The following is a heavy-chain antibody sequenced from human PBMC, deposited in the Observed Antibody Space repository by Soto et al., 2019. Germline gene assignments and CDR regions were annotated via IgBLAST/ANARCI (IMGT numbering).Heavy chain of an antibody. J-gene: IGHJ5*02. Sequence: QLQLQESGSGLVKPSQTLSLTCAVSGGSISSGGYSWSWIRQPPGKGLECIGYIYHSGSTYYNPSXKXXVTISVDRPKNQFSLKLSSVTAADTTVYYCASSAGGSGFDPWGQGTLVTVSS. D-gene: IGHD6-25*01. CDR3: ASSAGGSGFDP. CDR1: GGSISSGGYS. CDR2: IYHSGST. V-gene: IGHV4-30-2*01.